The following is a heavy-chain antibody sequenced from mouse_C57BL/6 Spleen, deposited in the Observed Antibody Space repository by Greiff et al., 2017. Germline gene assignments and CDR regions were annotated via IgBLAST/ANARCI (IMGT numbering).Heavy chain of an antibody. J-gene: IGHJ1*03. Sequence: QVQLQQPGAELVMPGASVKLSCKASGYTFTSYWMHWVKQRPGQGLEWIGEIDPSDSYTNYNQKVKGKSTLTVDKSSSTAYMQPSSLTSADSAVFYGASHYGSRDWYCEVWGTGTTVTVSS. CDR1: GYTFTSYW. V-gene: IGHV1-69*01. CDR2: IDPSDSYT. CDR3: ASHYGSRDWYCEV. D-gene: IGHD1-1*01.